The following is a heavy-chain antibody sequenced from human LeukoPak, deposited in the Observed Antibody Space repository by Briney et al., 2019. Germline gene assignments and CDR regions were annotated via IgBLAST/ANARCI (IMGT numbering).Heavy chain of an antibody. J-gene: IGHJ5*02. D-gene: IGHD6-13*01. CDR3: AKDSPYSSSWQYNWFDP. CDR2: ISGSGGST. V-gene: IGHV3-23*01. Sequence: GGSLRLSCAASGFTFSSYEMNWVRQAPGKGLEWVSAISGSGGSTYYADSVKGRFTISRDNSKNTLYLQMNSLRAEDTAVYYCAKDSPYSSSWQYNWFDPWGQGTLVTVSS. CDR1: GFTFSSYE.